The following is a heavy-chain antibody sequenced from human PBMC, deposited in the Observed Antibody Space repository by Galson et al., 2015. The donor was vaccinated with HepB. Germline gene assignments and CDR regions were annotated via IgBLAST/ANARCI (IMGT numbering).Heavy chain of an antibody. CDR2: ISGRSSTI. CDR1: GFPFTRSA. V-gene: IGHV3-48*04. D-gene: IGHD2-21*02. Sequence: SLRLSCAASGFPFTRSAMNWVRQAPGKGLEWVSYISGRSSTIYYADSVKGRFTISRDNAKNSLYLQMNSLRAEDTALYYCARDQSRVGTYYYYGMDVWGQGTTVTVSS. J-gene: IGHJ6*02. CDR3: ARDQSRVGTYYYYGMDV.